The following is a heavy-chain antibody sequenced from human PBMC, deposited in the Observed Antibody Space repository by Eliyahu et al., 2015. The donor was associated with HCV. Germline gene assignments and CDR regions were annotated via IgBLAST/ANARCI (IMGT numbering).Heavy chain of an antibody. CDR3: ARENRGRYYDFWSGQGLGMDV. CDR2: IYSGGST. J-gene: IGHJ6*02. CDR1: GFXVXXXY. D-gene: IGHD3-3*01. Sequence: EVQLVESGGGLVQPGGSLXLSCAAXGFXVXXXYXSWVRQAPGKGLEGVSVIYSGGSTYYADSVKGRFTISRDNSKNTLYLQMNSLRAEDTAVYYCARENRGRYYDFWSGQGLGMDVWGQGTTVTVSS. V-gene: IGHV3-66*02.